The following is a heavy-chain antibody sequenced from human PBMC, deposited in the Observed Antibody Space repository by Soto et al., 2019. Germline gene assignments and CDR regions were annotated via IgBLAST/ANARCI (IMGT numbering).Heavy chain of an antibody. CDR1: GFTFDDHT. Sequence: PGGSLRLSCAASGFTFDDHTMHWVRQAPEKGLEWVSLISRDGNSIHYADSVKGRFTISRDNSKNSLYLQMNSLRPEDPAFYYCTKGAGFGEHTDYVDVWGQGTTVTVSS. CDR2: ISRDGNSI. V-gene: IGHV3-43*01. J-gene: IGHJ6*02. CDR3: TKGAGFGEHTDYVDV. D-gene: IGHD3-10*01.